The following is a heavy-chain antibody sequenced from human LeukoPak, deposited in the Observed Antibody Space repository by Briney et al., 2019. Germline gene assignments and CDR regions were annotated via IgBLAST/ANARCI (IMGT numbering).Heavy chain of an antibody. V-gene: IGHV1-2*02. CDR3: ARRYTYGVDY. J-gene: IGHJ4*02. Sequence: ASVKVSCKASGYTFTGYYMHWVRQAPGQGLEWMGWINPNTGGTNYAPKFQGRVTMTRDTSISTAYMEPSWPTSDDTAVYYCARRYTYGVDYWGQGTLVTVSS. D-gene: IGHD5-18*01. CDR2: INPNTGGT. CDR1: GYTFTGYY.